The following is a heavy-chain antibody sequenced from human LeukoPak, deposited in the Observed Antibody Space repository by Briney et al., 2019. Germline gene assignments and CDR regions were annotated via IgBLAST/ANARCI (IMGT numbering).Heavy chain of an antibody. D-gene: IGHD3-10*01. CDR3: ARGGSGSYYYYFYYMDV. CDR1: GFTFSSHA. Sequence: GSSLRLSCAASGFTFSSHAIHWVRQAPGKGLEWVSIISYDGSNKYYADSVKGRFTISRDNSKNTVYLQINSLTTEDTAVYYWARGGSGSYYYYFYYMDVWGKGTTVTVSS. V-gene: IGHV3-30*01. J-gene: IGHJ6*03. CDR2: ISYDGSNK.